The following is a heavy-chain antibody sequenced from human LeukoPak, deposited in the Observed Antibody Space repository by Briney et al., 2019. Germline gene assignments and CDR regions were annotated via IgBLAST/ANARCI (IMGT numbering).Heavy chain of an antibody. J-gene: IGHJ4*02. V-gene: IGHV3-23*01. CDR1: GFTFSSYA. CDR2: TSGSGGST. D-gene: IGHD3-22*01. CDR3: AKDSNYDSSGYYFNYFDY. Sequence: GGSLRLSCAASGFTFSSYAMSSVRQAPGKGLEWVSATSGSGGSTYYADSVKGRFTISRDNSKNTLYLQMNSLRAEDTAVYYCAKDSNYDSSGYYFNYFDYWGQGTLVTVSS.